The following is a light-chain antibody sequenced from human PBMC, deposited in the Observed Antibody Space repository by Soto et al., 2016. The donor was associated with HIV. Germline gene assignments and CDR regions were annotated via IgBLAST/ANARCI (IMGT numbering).Light chain of an antibody. J-gene: IGKJ4*01. CDR1: QSLLHRNGYDY. V-gene: IGKV2-28*01. CDR2: LGS. Sequence: DIVMTQSPLSLPVTPGEPASISCRSSQSLLHRNGYDYLNWYLQKPGQSPQLLIYLGSNRASGVPDRFSGSGSGTDFTLKISRVEADDVGVYYCMQALQTPLTFGEGPRWRSN. CDR3: MQALQTPLT.